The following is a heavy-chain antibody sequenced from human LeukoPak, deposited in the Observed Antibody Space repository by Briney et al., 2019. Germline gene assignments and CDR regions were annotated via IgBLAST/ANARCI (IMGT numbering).Heavy chain of an antibody. D-gene: IGHD6-6*01. Sequence: GGSLRLSCAASGFTFSSYAMCWVRQAPGKGLEWVSAISGSGGSTYYADSVKGRFTISRDNSKNTLYLQMNSLRAEDTAVYYCAKDLIAAPPEGMDVWGKGTTVTVSS. CDR2: ISGSGGST. J-gene: IGHJ6*03. CDR3: AKDLIAAPPEGMDV. V-gene: IGHV3-23*01. CDR1: GFTFSSYA.